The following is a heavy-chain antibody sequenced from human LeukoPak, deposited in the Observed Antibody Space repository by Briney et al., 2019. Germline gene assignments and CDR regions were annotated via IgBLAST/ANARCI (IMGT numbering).Heavy chain of an antibody. J-gene: IGHJ4*02. D-gene: IGHD5-24*01. Sequence: SVKVSCKASGYTFTSYGISWVRQAPGQGLEWMGGIIPIFGTANYAQKFQGRVTITADESTSTAYMELSSLRSEDTAVYYCARDPGGDGFNWGQGTLVTVSS. CDR3: ARDPGGDGFN. CDR1: GYTFTSYG. V-gene: IGHV1-69*13. CDR2: IIPIFGTA.